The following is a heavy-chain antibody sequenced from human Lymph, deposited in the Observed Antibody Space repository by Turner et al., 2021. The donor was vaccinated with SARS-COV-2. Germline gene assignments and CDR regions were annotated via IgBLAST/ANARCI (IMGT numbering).Heavy chain of an antibody. Sequence: EVQLFETWGGLVQPSGSIRLYCEGTGFTFTSCAMNWVRLAPVQGLEWVSALSGYCTNTYYADAVNDRFITTRDNSWNTLYLEMNSLRVEETAVYYCATDACYFIAVAAGGHFFDNWGQGTLVTVSS. CDR1: GFTFTSCA. J-gene: IGHJ4*03. V-gene: IGHV3-23*01. D-gene: IGHD6-19*01. CDR2: LSGYCTNT. CDR3: ATDACYFIAVAAGGHFFDN.